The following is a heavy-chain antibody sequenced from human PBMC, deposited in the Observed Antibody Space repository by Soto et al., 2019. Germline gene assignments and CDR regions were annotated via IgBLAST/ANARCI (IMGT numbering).Heavy chain of an antibody. J-gene: IGHJ4*02. D-gene: IGHD3-3*01. CDR2: ISVSGGST. CDR3: AKRMLQFLEWLLYQKPYYFDS. V-gene: IGHV3-23*01. CDR1: GFTFRSSA. Sequence: SLRRSCAASGFTFRSSAMSWDRQAPGKGLDWSSSISVSGGSTYYEGPVQGRLTISRDDSKNTLYLQIKSLRAGDRAVYYCAKRMLQFLEWLLYQKPYYFDSWVQGTLVTVS.